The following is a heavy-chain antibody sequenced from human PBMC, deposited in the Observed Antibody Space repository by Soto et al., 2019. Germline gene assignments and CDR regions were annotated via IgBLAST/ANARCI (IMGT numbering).Heavy chain of an antibody. Sequence: GGSLRLSCAASGFTFSSYSMNWVRQAPGKELEWVSSISSSSSYIYYADAVKGRFTFSRDNAKNSLYLQMNSLRAEDTAVYYCAREKPGYSYVYGLGYWGPGTLVTVSS. CDR2: ISSSSSYI. CDR3: AREKPGYSYVYGLGY. J-gene: IGHJ4*02. V-gene: IGHV3-21*01. D-gene: IGHD5-18*01. CDR1: GFTFSSYS.